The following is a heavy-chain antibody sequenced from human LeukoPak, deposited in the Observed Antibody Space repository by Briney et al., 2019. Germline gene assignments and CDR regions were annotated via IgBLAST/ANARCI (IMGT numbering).Heavy chain of an antibody. CDR3: ARIEWERLGRAFDI. V-gene: IGHV3-53*01. CDR1: RFTVSDNY. Sequence: SGGSLRLSCAASRFTVSDNYMTWVREAPGKGLEWVSSIYSAGATHYAESVKGRFTISRDNSKNTLYLQMNSLRAEDMAWYYCARIEWERLGRAFDIWGQGTMVTVSS. D-gene: IGHD1-26*01. J-gene: IGHJ3*02. CDR2: IYSAGAT.